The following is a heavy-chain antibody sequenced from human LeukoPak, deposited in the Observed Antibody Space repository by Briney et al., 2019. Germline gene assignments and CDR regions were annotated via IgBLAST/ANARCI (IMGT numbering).Heavy chain of an antibody. CDR3: ARGAGFAEPLPEY. D-gene: IGHD1-14*01. CDR2: INAGHGNT. CDR1: GYTFTSYY. V-gene: IGHV1-3*01. Sequence: GASVKVSCKASGYTFTSYYIHWVRQAPGQRLEWMGWINAGHGNTKYSQNFQGRVTITRDTSASTAYMELSSLRSEDTAVYYCARGAGFAEPLPEYWGQGTLLTVSS. J-gene: IGHJ4*02.